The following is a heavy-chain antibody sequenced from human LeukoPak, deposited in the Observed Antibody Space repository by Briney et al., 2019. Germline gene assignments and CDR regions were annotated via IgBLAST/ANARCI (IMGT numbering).Heavy chain of an antibody. CDR1: GFTFSSYG. D-gene: IGHD2-2*01. V-gene: IGHV3-30*03. CDR2: ISYDGSNK. Sequence: GGSLRLSCAASGFTFSSYGMHWVRQAPGKGLEWVAVISYDGSNKYYVDSVKGRFTISRDNSKNTLYLQMNSLRAEDTAVYYCAREPQLGGYYFDYWGQGTLVTVSS. J-gene: IGHJ4*02. CDR3: AREPQLGGYYFDY.